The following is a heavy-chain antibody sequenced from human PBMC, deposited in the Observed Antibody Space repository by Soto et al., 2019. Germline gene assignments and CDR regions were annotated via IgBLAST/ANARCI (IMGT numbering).Heavy chain of an antibody. CDR1: GFTFSGYS. CDR3: ARIDPYDLMDV. CDR2: ISSSGNTI. J-gene: IGHJ6*02. Sequence: VGSLRLSCEASGFTFSGYSMNWVRQAPGKGLEWLSFISSSGNTIYYADSVKGRFTVSRDKAHNSVSLEMSSLRGEDTAVYYCARIDPYDLMDVWGQGTTVTVSS. V-gene: IGHV3-48*01. D-gene: IGHD3-22*01.